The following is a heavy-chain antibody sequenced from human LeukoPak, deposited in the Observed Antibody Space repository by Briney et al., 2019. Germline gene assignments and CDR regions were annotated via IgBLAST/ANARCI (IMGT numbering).Heavy chain of an antibody. CDR1: GGTFSSYA. CDR2: IIPIFGTA. J-gene: IGHJ5*02. D-gene: IGHD1-7*01. CDR3: ARDNYAGANWFDP. V-gene: IGHV1-69*05. Sequence: GASVKVSCKASGGTFSSYAISWVRQARGQGLEWMGGIIPIFGTANYAQKFQGRVTITTDESTSTAYMELSSLRSEDTAVYYCARDNYAGANWFDPWGQGTLVTVSS.